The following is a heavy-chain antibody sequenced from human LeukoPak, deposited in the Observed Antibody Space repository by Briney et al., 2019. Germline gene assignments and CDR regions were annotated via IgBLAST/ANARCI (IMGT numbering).Heavy chain of an antibody. V-gene: IGHV4-4*02. CDR2: FHLDGRT. J-gene: IGHJ4*02. CDR1: GGSITTTNW. D-gene: IGHD3-3*01. Sequence: SSETLSLTCGVSGGSITTTNWWTWVRQPPGKGLEWIGEFHLDGRTNYNPSLESRLTISVDLSENHISLRLTSVTAADTAVYYCAREGGFYLPLDYSGQGTLVTVSS. CDR3: AREGGFYLPLDY.